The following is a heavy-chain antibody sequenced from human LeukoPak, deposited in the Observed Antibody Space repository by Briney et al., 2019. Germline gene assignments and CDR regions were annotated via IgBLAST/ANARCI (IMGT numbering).Heavy chain of an antibody. D-gene: IGHD3-22*01. J-gene: IGHJ4*02. CDR2: ISGGGTGT. V-gene: IGHV3-23*01. CDR1: GFTFSSYA. Sequence: GSLRLSCAASGFTFSSYAMSWVRQAPGEGLEWVSTISGGGTGTYYADSVKGRFTISRDNSENTLSLQMNSLRAEDTAVYFCARADYYDSSGSFDYWGQGTLVTVSS. CDR3: ARADYYDSSGSFDY.